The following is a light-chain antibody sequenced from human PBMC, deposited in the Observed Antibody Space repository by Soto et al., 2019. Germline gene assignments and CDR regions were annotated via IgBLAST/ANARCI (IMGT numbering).Light chain of an antibody. CDR1: QSVSTY. CDR2: DAS. CDR3: QQRSNWPLT. J-gene: IGKJ3*01. Sequence: EIVLTQSPATLSLSPGERATLSCRASQSVSTYLAWYQQKPGQAPRLLIYDASSRATGLPARFSGSGSGTDFTLTISSLESEDFAIYYCQQRSNWPLTFGPGTKVDIK. V-gene: IGKV3-11*01.